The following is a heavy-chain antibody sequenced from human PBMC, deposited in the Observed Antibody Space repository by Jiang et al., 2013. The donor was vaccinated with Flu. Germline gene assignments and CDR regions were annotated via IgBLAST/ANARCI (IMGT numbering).Heavy chain of an antibody. Sequence: GAEVKKPGASVKVSCKASGYTFTNYGISWVRQAPGQGLEWMGWISAYNGNTNYAQKVQGRVTMTTDTSTSTAYMELRSLRSDDTAVYYCARDVGTVLRNFDRSYGMDVVGQKGPRSPSP. CDR3: ARDVGTVLRNFDRSYGMDV. D-gene: IGHD3-9*01. CDR2: ISAYNGNT. J-gene: IGHJ6*03. CDR1: GYTFTNYG. V-gene: IGHV1-18*01.